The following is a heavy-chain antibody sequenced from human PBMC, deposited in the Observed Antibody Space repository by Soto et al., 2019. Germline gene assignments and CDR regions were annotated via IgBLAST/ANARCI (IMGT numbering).Heavy chain of an antibody. V-gene: IGHV3-11*01. CDR1: GFIFTDYS. D-gene: IGHD5-12*01. Sequence: QVQLVESGGGLVEPGGSLRLSCSASGFIFTDYSMTWIRQAPGKGLEWVSYISNGDETTQYADSVKGRFSVSRDNAKKVLFLQMNGLRVDDTAVSYCARDPNRRDGYNFDSWGRGALVTVSS. CDR2: ISNGDETT. CDR3: ARDPNRRDGYNFDS. J-gene: IGHJ4*02.